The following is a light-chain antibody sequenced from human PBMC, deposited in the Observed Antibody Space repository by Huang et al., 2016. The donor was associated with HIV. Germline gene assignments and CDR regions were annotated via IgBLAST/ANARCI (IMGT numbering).Light chain of an antibody. V-gene: IGKV3-15*01. Sequence: EIVMTQSPATVSVSPGARATLSCRASQSVNSNLAWYQQKPGQAPGLLIYGASTRASGIPARFSGSGSGTEFTLTISSLQSEDFAVYYCQQYNDWPPMYTFGQGTKLEIK. CDR1: QSVNSN. CDR3: QQYNDWPPMYT. J-gene: IGKJ2*01. CDR2: GAS.